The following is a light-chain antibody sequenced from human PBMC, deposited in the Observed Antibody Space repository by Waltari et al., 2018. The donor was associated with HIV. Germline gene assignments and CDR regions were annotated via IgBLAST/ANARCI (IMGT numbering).Light chain of an antibody. Sequence: QSALTQPASVSGSPGQSISISCTGTSSDVGGYNAVSWYQQHPAKAPKLVILEVSNRPSGVSNRFSGSKSGNRASLTISGLQAEDEAYYYCSSCTSSDTVVFGGGTKVTVL. J-gene: IGLJ2*01. CDR3: SSCTSSDTVV. CDR2: EVS. CDR1: SSDVGGYNA. V-gene: IGLV2-14*01.